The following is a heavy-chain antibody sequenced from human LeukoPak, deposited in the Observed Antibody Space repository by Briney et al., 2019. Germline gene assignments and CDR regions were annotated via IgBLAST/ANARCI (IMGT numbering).Heavy chain of an antibody. CDR2: ISSSSYI. CDR1: GFTFSSYS. Sequence: GGSLRLSCAASGFTFSSYSMNWVRQAPGKGLEWVSSISSSSYIYYADSVKGRFTISRDNAKNSLYLQMNSLRAEDTAVYYCASLYYYDSSGYPRGDYWGQGTLVTVSS. CDR3: ASLYYYDSSGYPRGDY. V-gene: IGHV3-21*01. D-gene: IGHD3-22*01. J-gene: IGHJ4*02.